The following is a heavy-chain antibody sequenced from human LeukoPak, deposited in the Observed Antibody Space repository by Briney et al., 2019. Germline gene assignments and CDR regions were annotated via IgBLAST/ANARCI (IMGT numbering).Heavy chain of an antibody. V-gene: IGHV3-30*18. D-gene: IGHD2-21*02. CDR2: ISYDGSNK. CDR1: GFTFSSYG. J-gene: IGHJ6*02. CDR3: AKECGGDCYTAPRYYYYYGMDV. Sequence: GRSLRLSCAASGFTFSSYGMHWVRQAPGKGLEWVAVISYDGSNKYYADSVKGRFTISRDNSKNTLYLQMNSLRAEDTAVYYCAKECGGDCYTAPRYYYYYGMDVWGQGTTVTVSS.